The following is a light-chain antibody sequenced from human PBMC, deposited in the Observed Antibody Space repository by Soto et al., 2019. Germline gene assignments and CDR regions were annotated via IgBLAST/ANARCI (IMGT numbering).Light chain of an antibody. CDR1: SSDVGGYNY. V-gene: IGLV2-14*01. J-gene: IGLJ1*01. Sequence: ALTQPASVSGSPGQSITISFTGTSSDVGGYNYVSWYQQHPGKAPKLMIYDVSNRPSGVSNRFSGSKSGNTASLTISGLQAEDEADYYCRSYTSSSTLGVFGTGTKVTVL. CDR3: RSYTSSSTLGV. CDR2: DVS.